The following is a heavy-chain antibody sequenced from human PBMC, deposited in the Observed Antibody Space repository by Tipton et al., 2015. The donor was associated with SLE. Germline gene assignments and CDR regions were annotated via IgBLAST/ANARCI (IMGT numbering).Heavy chain of an antibody. Sequence: TLSLTCAVSDFSITTTYYWGWIRQTPGKGLEWIGSIWHSGTAHYNPSLKSRVTISIGTSKNQLSLKLTSVTAADTAVYYCARGVAYYYDSGAFDIWGQGTMVTVSS. CDR3: ARGVAYYYDSGAFDI. CDR1: DFSITTTYY. CDR2: IWHSGTA. D-gene: IGHD3-22*01. V-gene: IGHV4-38-2*01. J-gene: IGHJ3*02.